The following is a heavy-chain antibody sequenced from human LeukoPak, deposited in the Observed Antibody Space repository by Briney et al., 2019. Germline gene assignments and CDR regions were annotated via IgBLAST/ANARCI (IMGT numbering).Heavy chain of an antibody. CDR3: AKGGGYEAQYYYYYLDV. CDR2: IRYDGSNK. V-gene: IGHV3-30*02. J-gene: IGHJ6*03. D-gene: IGHD5-12*01. Sequence: PGGSLRLSCAASGFTFSSYGMYWVRQAPGKGLEWVAFIRYDGSNKYYADPVKGRFTVSRDNSKNTLDLQMKSLRAEDTAVYYCAKGGGYEAQYYYYYLDVWGKGTTVTISS. CDR1: GFTFSSYG.